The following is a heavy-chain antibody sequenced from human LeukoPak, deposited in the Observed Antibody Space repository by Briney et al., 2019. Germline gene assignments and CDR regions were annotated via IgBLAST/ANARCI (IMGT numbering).Heavy chain of an antibody. J-gene: IGHJ4*02. Sequence: GGSLRLSCAASGFTFSSYAMSWVRQAPGKGLEWVSAISGSGGSTYYADSVKGRFTISRDNSKNTLYLQMNSLRAEDTAVYYCARVRGRVVPAAIGYWGQGNLVTVSS. CDR1: GFTFSSYA. D-gene: IGHD2-2*01. V-gene: IGHV3-23*01. CDR3: ARVRGRVVPAAIGY. CDR2: ISGSGGST.